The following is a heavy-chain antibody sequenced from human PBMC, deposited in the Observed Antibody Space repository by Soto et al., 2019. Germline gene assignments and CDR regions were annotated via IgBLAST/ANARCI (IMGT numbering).Heavy chain of an antibody. CDR3: ARHNYGSGSTYFDS. D-gene: IGHD3-10*01. Sequence: SQTLSRTCAISGDSVSTNSAAWNWIRQSPSRGLEWLGRTYYRSKWYYDYAVSVKSRITIKADTSKNQFSLQLNPMTAADTAVYYCARHNYGSGSTYFDSWGQGTLVTVSS. CDR2: TYYRSKWYY. V-gene: IGHV6-1*01. CDR1: GDSVSTNSAA. J-gene: IGHJ4*02.